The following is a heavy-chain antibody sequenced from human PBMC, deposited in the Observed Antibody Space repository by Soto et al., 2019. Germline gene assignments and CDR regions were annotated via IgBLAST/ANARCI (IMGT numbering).Heavy chain of an antibody. V-gene: IGHV3-30-3*01. CDR1: EFTVSSYS. Sequence: GGSLRLSCAASEFTVSSYSVHWVRQAPGKGLEWVAVISYDGSNKYYADSVKGRFTISRDNSKNTLYLQMNSLRAEDTAVYYCARAGVYGAFDIWGQGTMVTVSS. J-gene: IGHJ3*02. CDR2: ISYDGSNK. D-gene: IGHD4-17*01. CDR3: ARAGVYGAFDI.